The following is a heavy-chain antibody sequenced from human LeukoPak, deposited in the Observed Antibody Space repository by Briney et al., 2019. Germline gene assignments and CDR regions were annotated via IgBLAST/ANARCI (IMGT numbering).Heavy chain of an antibody. Sequence: GGSLRLSCAASGFTFSSYAMHWVRQAPGQGLEWVAVISYDGSNKYYADSVKGRFTISRDNSKNTLYLQINSLRAEDTAVYCCARGGHWAKDYYYGMDVWGQGTTVTVSS. J-gene: IGHJ6*02. V-gene: IGHV3-30-3*01. CDR3: ARGGHWAKDYYYGMDV. D-gene: IGHD3-16*01. CDR1: GFTFSSYA. CDR2: ISYDGSNK.